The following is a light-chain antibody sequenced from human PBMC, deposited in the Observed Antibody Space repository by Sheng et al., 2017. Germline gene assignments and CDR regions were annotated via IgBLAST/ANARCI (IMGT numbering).Light chain of an antibody. CDR3: QVWDSSGDHVV. V-gene: IGLV3-21*02. J-gene: IGLJ2*01. Sequence: SYELTQPPSVSVAPGETARISCGGSNIGTEIVHWYQQRPGQAPVLVVCDDSDRPSGIPERFSGSNSGNTATLTISRVEAGDEADYYCQVWDSSGDHVVFGGGTKLTVL. CDR2: DDS. CDR1: NIGTEI.